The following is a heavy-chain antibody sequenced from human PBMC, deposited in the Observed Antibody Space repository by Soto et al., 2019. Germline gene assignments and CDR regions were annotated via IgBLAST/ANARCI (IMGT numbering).Heavy chain of an antibody. CDR2: FDPEDGET. D-gene: IGHD2-2*01. J-gene: IGHJ5*02. CDR1: GYTLTESS. Sequence: ASVKVSCKVSGYTLTESSMHWVRQAPGKGLEWMGGFDPEDGETIYAQKFQGRVTMTEDTSTDTAYMELSSLRSEDTAVYYCATGRVVPAAHNWFDPWGQGTLVTVSS. V-gene: IGHV1-24*01. CDR3: ATGRVVPAAHNWFDP.